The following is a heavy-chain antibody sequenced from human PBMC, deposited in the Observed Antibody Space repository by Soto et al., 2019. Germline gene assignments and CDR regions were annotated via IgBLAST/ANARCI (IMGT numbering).Heavy chain of an antibody. J-gene: IGHJ4*02. Sequence: QVQLVQSGDEVTKPGASVKVSCKASGYTFISYGISWVRQAPGQGLERMGWISPYNVNTNYAQNLQGRVTMTTDTSTSTAYMELRSLRSDDTAVYFCARDQVGANTLDYWGQGTLVTVSS. CDR3: ARDQVGANTLDY. CDR2: ISPYNVNT. CDR1: GYTFISYG. V-gene: IGHV1-18*01. D-gene: IGHD1-26*01.